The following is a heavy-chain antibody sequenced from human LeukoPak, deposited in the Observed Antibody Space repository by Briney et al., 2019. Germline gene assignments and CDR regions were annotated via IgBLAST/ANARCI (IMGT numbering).Heavy chain of an antibody. CDR3: ARISRYGLDY. D-gene: IGHD3-16*01. J-gene: IGHJ4*02. CDR2: IKSDGSEK. CDR1: GFTFSGYW. Sequence: GGSLRLSCAASGFTFSGYWMSWVRQAPGKGLEWLANIKSDGSEKYYVDSVKGRFTISRDNAKNSLYLQMNSLRPVDTAVYYCARISRYGLDYWGQGTLVTVSS. V-gene: IGHV3-7*04.